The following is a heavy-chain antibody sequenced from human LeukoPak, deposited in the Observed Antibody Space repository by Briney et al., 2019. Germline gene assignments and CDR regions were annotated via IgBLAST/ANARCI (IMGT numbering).Heavy chain of an antibody. J-gene: IGHJ4*02. V-gene: IGHV4-4*02. Sequence: SETLSLTCAVSGGPISSSNWWSWVRQPPGKGLEWIGEIYHSGSTNYNPSLKSRVTISVDKSKNQFSLKLSSVTAADTAVYYCARRIAVAGSEFDYWGQGTLVTVSS. D-gene: IGHD6-19*01. CDR3: ARRIAVAGSEFDY. CDR1: GGPISSSNW. CDR2: IYHSGST.